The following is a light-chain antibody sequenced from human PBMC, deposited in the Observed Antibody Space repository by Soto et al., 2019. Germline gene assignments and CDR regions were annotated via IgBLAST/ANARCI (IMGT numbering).Light chain of an antibody. CDR1: SSDIGVFNY. V-gene: IGLV2-14*01. Sequence: QSALTQPASVSGSPGQSITISCTGSSSDIGVFNYVSWYQQTPGNAPKIIIFEVTNRPSGVSNRFSGSKSGNTASLTISGLQAEDEADYYCSSYTSTTTWVFGGGTKLTVL. J-gene: IGLJ3*02. CDR3: SSYTSTTTWV. CDR2: EVT.